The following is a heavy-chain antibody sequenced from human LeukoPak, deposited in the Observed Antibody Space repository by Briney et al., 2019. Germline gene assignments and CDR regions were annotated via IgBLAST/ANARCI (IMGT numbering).Heavy chain of an antibody. D-gene: IGHD2-15*01. CDR2: INHSGST. Sequence: PSETLSLTCAVYGGSFSGYYWSWIRQPPGKGLEWIGEINHSGSTNYNPSLKSRVTISVDTSKNQFSLKLSSVTAADTAVYYCARIGVGGSCYWRNWFDPWGQGTLVTVSS. CDR1: GGSFSGYY. CDR3: ARIGVGGSCYWRNWFDP. V-gene: IGHV4-34*01. J-gene: IGHJ5*02.